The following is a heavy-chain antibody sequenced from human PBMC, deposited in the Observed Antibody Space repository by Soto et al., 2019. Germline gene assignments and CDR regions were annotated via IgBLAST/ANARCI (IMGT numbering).Heavy chain of an antibody. J-gene: IGHJ4*02. CDR2: IYYTGKT. CDR3: VRKHNKAGCFDS. CDR1: GGTIGDYY. Sequence: PSETLSLTCTISGGTIGDYYWSCIRQPPGKDLEWIAYIYYTGKTDQNPSLEGRVSISLGTSRNRFSLNLRSVTAADTAVYYCVRKHNKAGCFDSWGPGLSVTVSS. D-gene: IGHD1-20*01. V-gene: IGHV4-59*01.